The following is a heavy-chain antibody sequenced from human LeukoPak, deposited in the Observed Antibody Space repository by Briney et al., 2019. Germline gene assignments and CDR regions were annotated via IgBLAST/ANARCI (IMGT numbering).Heavy chain of an antibody. D-gene: IGHD3-16*02. V-gene: IGHV3-30*18. Sequence: PGGSLRLSCAASGFTLSSYGMHWVRQAPGKGLEWVAVISYDGSNKYYADSVKGRFTISRDNSKNTLYLQMNSLRAEDTAVYYCAKDYEYYDYVWGSYRYTGFLDYWGQGTLVTVSS. J-gene: IGHJ4*02. CDR1: GFTLSSYG. CDR2: ISYDGSNK. CDR3: AKDYEYYDYVWGSYRYTGFLDY.